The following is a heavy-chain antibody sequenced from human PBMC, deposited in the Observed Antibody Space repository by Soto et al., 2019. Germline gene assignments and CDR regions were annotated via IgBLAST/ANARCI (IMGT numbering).Heavy chain of an antibody. CDR1: GFTFGSYG. Sequence: QLQLVESGGGVVQPGRSLRLSCAASGFTFGSYGMHWVRQAPGKGLQWVAVISNDGSYKYYEDSVKGRFTISRDNSKNTLYLQMDSVRVEETAVYYCAKGAHDTPMDFILGYWGQGTLVTVSS. CDR2: ISNDGSYK. CDR3: AKGAHDTPMDFILGY. V-gene: IGHV3-30*18. D-gene: IGHD5-18*01. J-gene: IGHJ4*02.